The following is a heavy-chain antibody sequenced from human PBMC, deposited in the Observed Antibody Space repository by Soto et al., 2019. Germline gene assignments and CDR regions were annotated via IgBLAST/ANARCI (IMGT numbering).Heavy chain of an antibody. CDR3: AGLGVEMATPYYFDY. D-gene: IGHD5-12*01. CDR1: GYSFTSYW. Sequence: PGESLKISCKGSGYSFTSYWIGWVRQMPGKGLEWMGIIYPGDSDTRYSPSFQGQVTISADKSISTAYLQWSSLKASDTAMYYCAGLGVEMATPYYFDYWGQGTLVTVSS. V-gene: IGHV5-51*01. J-gene: IGHJ4*02. CDR2: IYPGDSDT.